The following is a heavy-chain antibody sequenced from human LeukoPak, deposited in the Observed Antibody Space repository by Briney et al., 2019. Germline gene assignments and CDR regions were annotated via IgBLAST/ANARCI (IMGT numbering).Heavy chain of an antibody. CDR1: GGSISSSSYY. J-gene: IGHJ6*04. V-gene: IGHV4-39*07. CDR2: IYYSGST. CDR3: AGYTYYDYKMDV. Sequence: SETLSLTCTVSGGSISSSSYYWGWIRQPPGKGLEWIGSIYYSGSTYYNPSLKSRVTISVDTSKNQFSLKLSSVTAADTAVYYCAGYTYYDYKMDVWGKGTTVTVSS. D-gene: IGHD3-16*01.